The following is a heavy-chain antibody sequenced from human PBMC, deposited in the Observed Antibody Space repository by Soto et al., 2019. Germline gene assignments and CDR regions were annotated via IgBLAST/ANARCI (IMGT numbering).Heavy chain of an antibody. CDR1: LFTFSTYW. J-gene: IGHJ4*02. V-gene: IGHV3-7*04. CDR2: IKRDGSEK. D-gene: IGHD2-15*01. CDR3: ATESVVVVVAASHHSSLEH. Sequence: GGSLRFSCAVSLFTFSTYWMSLVLQAPGKGLECVANIKRDGSEKNYVDSVKGRFTISRDNAKKSMYLQMNSLRAEDTAVYYCATESVVVVVAASHHSSLEHWGLGT.